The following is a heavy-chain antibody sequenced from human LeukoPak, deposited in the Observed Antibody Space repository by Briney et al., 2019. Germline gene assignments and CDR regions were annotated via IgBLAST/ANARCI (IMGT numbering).Heavy chain of an antibody. V-gene: IGHV3-49*04. CDR2: IRSKAYGGTT. D-gene: IGHD2-15*01. CDR3: TRETGSGYYYYYGMDV. CDR1: GFTFSSYA. Sequence: GGSLRLSCAASGFTFSSYAMSWVRQAPGKGLEWVGFIRSKAYGGTTEYAASVKGRFTISRDDSKSIAYLQMNSLKTEDTAVYYCTRETGSGYYYYYGMDVWGQGTTVTVSS. J-gene: IGHJ6*02.